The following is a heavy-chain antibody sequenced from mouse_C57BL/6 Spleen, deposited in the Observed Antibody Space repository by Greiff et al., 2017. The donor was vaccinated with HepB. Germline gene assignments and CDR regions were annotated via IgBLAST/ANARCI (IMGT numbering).Heavy chain of an antibody. Sequence: VQLQQSGAELMKPGASVKLSCKATGYTFTGYWIEWVKQRPGHGLEWIGEILPGSGSTNYNEKFKGKATFTADTSSNTAYMQLSRLTTEDSAIYYWAERLLRGDGDAMDYGGQGASVTVSS. CDR3: AERLLRGDGDAMDY. D-gene: IGHD2-3*01. J-gene: IGHJ4*01. V-gene: IGHV1-9*01. CDR2: ILPGSGST. CDR1: GYTFTGYW.